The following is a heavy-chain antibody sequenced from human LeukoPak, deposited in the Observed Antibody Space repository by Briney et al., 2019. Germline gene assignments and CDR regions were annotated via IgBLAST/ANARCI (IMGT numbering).Heavy chain of an antibody. CDR1: GFTFSSYG. CDR3: AKDRNGGYYYGSGSSDY. J-gene: IGHJ4*02. CDR2: IRYDGSNK. V-gene: IGHV3-30*02. D-gene: IGHD3-10*01. Sequence: GGSLRLSCAASGFTFSSYGMHWVRQAPGKGLEWVAFIRYDGSNKYYADSVKGRFTISRDNSKNTLYLQMNSLRAEDTAVYYCAKDRNGGYYYGSGSSDYWGQGTLVTVSS.